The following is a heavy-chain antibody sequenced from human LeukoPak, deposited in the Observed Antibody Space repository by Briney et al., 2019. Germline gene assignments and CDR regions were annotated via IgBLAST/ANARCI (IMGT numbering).Heavy chain of an antibody. Sequence: GGSLRLSCAASGFTFSSYSMNWVRQAPGKGLEWVSYISSSSSTIYYADSVKGRFTISRVNAKNSLYLQMNSLRAEDTAVYYCARATGMITFGGVIVAPDYWGQGTLVTVSS. D-gene: IGHD3-16*02. CDR1: GFTFSSYS. CDR3: ARATGMITFGGVIVAPDY. J-gene: IGHJ4*02. V-gene: IGHV3-48*01. CDR2: ISSSSSTI.